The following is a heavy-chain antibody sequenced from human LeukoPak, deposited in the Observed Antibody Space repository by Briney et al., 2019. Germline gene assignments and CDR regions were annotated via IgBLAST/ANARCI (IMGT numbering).Heavy chain of an antibody. CDR1: GFTFSSYG. J-gene: IGHJ4*02. Sequence: PGGSLRLSCAASGFTFSSYGMHWVRQAPGKGLEWVAVISYDGRNKYYGDSVKGRFTISRDNSKNTLYLQMNSLRAEDTAVYYCARASRGYNYLGLGYWGQGTLVTVSS. D-gene: IGHD5-18*01. CDR2: ISYDGRNK. V-gene: IGHV3-30*19. CDR3: ARASRGYNYLGLGY.